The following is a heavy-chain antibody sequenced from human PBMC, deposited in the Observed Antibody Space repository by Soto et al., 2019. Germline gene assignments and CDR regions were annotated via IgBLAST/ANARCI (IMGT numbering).Heavy chain of an antibody. J-gene: IGHJ4*02. Sequence: GGSLRLSCAASGFTFSSYGMHWVRQAPGKGLEWVAVISYDGSNKYYTDSVKGRFTISRDTSKNTLYLQMNSLRAEDTAVYYCAKDFRAMYYDSSGPYDYWGQGTLVTVSS. CDR1: GFTFSSYG. D-gene: IGHD3-22*01. CDR2: ISYDGSNK. V-gene: IGHV3-30*18. CDR3: AKDFRAMYYDSSGPYDY.